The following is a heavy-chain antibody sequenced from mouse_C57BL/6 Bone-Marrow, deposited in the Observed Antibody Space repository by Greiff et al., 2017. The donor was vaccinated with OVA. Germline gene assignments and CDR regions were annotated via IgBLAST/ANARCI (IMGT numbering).Heavy chain of an antibody. CDR3: ARRDYYGSSYPYWYFDV. CDR1: GYTFTSYG. CDR2: IYPRSGNT. J-gene: IGHJ1*03. V-gene: IGHV1-81*01. D-gene: IGHD1-1*01. Sequence: QVQLKQSGAELARPGASVKLSCKASGYTFTSYGISWVKQRTGQGLEWIGEIYPRSGNTYYNEKFKGKATLTADKSSSTAYMELRSLTSEDSAVYFCARRDYYGSSYPYWYFDVWGTGTTVTVSS.